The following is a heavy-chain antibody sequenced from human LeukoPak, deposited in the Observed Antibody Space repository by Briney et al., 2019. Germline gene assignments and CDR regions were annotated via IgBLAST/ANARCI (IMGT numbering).Heavy chain of an antibody. D-gene: IGHD5-18*01. J-gene: IGHJ4*02. Sequence: SETLSLTRAVSGYSISSGYYLGWIRQPPGKGLDWIGSISHSGSTYYNPSLRSRVTISIDTSKNQFSLRLNSVTATDTAVYYCARVGGYSYGNYYFNYWGQGTLVTVSS. CDR1: GYSISSGYY. CDR3: ARVGGYSYGNYYFNY. CDR2: ISHSGST. V-gene: IGHV4-38-2*01.